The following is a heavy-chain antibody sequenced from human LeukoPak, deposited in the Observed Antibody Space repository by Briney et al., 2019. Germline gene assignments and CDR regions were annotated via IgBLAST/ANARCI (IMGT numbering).Heavy chain of an antibody. J-gene: IGHJ4*02. V-gene: IGHV3-48*04. D-gene: IGHD1-26*01. CDR1: GFYFANYA. CDR3: ARDNYSGSRYFDH. CDR2: ISSSGRTM. Sequence: PGGSLRLSCAASGFYFANYAMSWVRQAPGKGLEWVSYISSSGRTMYYADSVKGRFTVSRDNAKNSLYLQMNSLRAEDTAIYYCARDNYSGSRYFDHWGQGTLVTVSS.